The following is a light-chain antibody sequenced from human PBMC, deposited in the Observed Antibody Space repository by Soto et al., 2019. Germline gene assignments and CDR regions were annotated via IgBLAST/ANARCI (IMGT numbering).Light chain of an antibody. Sequence: QSVLTQPPSVSGAPGQRVTISCTGSSSNIGAGYDVHWYQQLPGTAPQLLIYANSNRPSGVPGRFSGSKSGASASLAITGLQTGDEADYYCGTWDSSLSAVVFGGGTKLTVL. CDR2: ANS. CDR1: SSNIGAGYD. V-gene: IGLV1-40*01. J-gene: IGLJ2*01. CDR3: GTWDSSLSAVV.